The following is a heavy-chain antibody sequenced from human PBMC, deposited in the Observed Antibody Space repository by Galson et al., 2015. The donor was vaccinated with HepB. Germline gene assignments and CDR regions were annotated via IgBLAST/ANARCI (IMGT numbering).Heavy chain of an antibody. D-gene: IGHD2-2*01. V-gene: IGHV3-23*01. Sequence: PLRLSCPAPGVAVRAHFMTCAAQAPGKGLQSGPTISGGGGTAHAEPVTGRVTVSRDNSNNRVYLQMNSLRVADTAVYYCAKGTERRLTTMTSHNYFDHWGRGALVTVSS. CDR2: ISGGGGT. CDR1: GVAVRAHF. CDR3: AKGTERRLTTMTSHNYFDH. J-gene: IGHJ4*02.